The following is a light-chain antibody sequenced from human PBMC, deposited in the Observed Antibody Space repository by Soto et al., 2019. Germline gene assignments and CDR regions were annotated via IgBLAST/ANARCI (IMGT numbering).Light chain of an antibody. Sequence: DLQMTQSPSTLSASVGDRVTITCRASQSISSWLAWYQQKPGKAPKLLIYDASSLESGVPSRFSGSGSWTEFTLPISSLQPDDFPTYYCQQYNSYSPYTFGQGTKLEIK. CDR3: QQYNSYSPYT. V-gene: IGKV1-5*01. CDR2: DAS. CDR1: QSISSW. J-gene: IGKJ2*01.